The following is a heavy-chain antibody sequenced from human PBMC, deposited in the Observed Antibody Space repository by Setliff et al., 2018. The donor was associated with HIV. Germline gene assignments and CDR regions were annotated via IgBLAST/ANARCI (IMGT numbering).Heavy chain of an antibody. Sequence: PSETLSLTCTVYGGSLSGYYWSWIRQPPGKGPEWLGEMYPSGSTNYNSSLKSRVTISVDKSKNQFSLKLSSVTAADTAVYYCARGRHYSSSAPFAIDFWGQGRLVTVSS. D-gene: IGHD6-6*01. CDR3: ARGRHYSSSAPFAIDF. V-gene: IGHV4-34*01. J-gene: IGHJ4*02. CDR2: MYPSGST. CDR1: GGSLSGYY.